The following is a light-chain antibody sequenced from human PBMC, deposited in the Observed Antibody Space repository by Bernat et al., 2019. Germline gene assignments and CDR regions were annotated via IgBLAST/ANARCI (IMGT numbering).Light chain of an antibody. Sequence: QSALTQPASVSGSPGQSITISCTGTSSDVGGYNHVSWYQQHPGKAPKLMIFDVSNRPSGVSNRFSASKSGNTASLTISGLQAEDEADYYCSSYTSSSLFVFGIGTKVTVL. V-gene: IGLV2-14*03. CDR2: DVS. CDR3: SSYTSSSLFV. CDR1: SSDVGGYNH. J-gene: IGLJ1*01.